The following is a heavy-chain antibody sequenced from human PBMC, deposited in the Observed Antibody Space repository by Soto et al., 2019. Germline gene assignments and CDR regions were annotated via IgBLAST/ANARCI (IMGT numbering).Heavy chain of an antibody. J-gene: IGHJ4*02. CDR3: ARVLAGSGSF. D-gene: IGHD3-10*01. CDR2: INTDGSFT. V-gene: IGHV3-74*01. Sequence: EVQLVESGGGLVQPGGSLRLSCAASGFTFSSYWMHWVRRAPGKGLEWVSRINTDGSFTNYADSVKGRFTISRDNAKNTLYLQMNRLRAEDTAVYYCARVLAGSGSFWGQGTVVTASS. CDR1: GFTFSSYW.